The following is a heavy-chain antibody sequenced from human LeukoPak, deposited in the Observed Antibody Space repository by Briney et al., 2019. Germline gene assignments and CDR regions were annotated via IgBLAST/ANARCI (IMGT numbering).Heavy chain of an antibody. CDR2: MNPNSGNT. J-gene: IGHJ4*02. CDR1: GYTFTSYD. CDR3: ARGGSWFLFDY. V-gene: IGHV1-8*03. D-gene: IGHD6-13*01. Sequence: EASVKVPCKASGYTFTSYDINWVRQATGQGLEWMGWMNPNSGNTGYAQKFQGRVTITRNTSISTAYMELSSLRSEDTAVYYCARGGSWFLFDYWGQGTLVTVSS.